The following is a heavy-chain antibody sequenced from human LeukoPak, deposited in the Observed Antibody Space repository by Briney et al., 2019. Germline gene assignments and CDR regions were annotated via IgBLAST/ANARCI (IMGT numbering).Heavy chain of an antibody. CDR2: LNPNSGNA. Sequence: ASVEASCKAPGYIFTTYDIGWVRQATGQGLEWMGWLNPNSGNAGYAQKFQGRVTISRNTSISTAYMELSSLRSDDTAIYYCARRKFLGWFDPWGQGTLVTVSS. J-gene: IGHJ5*02. D-gene: IGHD7-27*01. CDR1: GYIFTTYD. V-gene: IGHV1-8*03. CDR3: ARRKFLGWFDP.